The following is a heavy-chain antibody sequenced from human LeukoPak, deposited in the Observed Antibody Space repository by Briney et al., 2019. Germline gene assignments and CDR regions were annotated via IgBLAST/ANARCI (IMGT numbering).Heavy chain of an antibody. CDR2: ISSSGGST. CDR1: GFTFRSYG. CDR3: ARGYTNYGYVFDI. Sequence: GGTLRLSCAASGFTFRSYGMSWVRQAPGKGLEWVSGISSSGGSTNYADSVKGRFTISRDNSKNTLHLQMNSLRAEDTAVYYCARGYTNYGYVFDIWGQGTMVTVSS. D-gene: IGHD4-11*01. V-gene: IGHV3-23*01. J-gene: IGHJ3*02.